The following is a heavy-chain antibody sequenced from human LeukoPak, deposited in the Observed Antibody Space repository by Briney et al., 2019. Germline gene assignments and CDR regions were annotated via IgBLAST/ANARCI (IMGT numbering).Heavy chain of an antibody. Sequence: SETLSLTCAVYGGSFSGYYWSWIRQPPGKGLEWIGEINHSGSTNYNPSLKSRVTISVDTSKNQFSLKLSSVTAADTAVYYCARGSAYDFRSGLRKYNWFDPWGQGTLVTVSS. CDR2: INHSGST. V-gene: IGHV4-34*01. D-gene: IGHD3-3*01. CDR3: ARGSAYDFRSGLRKYNWFDP. CDR1: GGSFSGYY. J-gene: IGHJ5*02.